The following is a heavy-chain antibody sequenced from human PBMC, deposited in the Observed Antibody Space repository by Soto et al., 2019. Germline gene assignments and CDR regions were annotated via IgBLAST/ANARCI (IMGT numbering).Heavy chain of an antibody. CDR3: AKSPGSGWAYYYYGMDV. D-gene: IGHD6-19*01. Sequence: GGSLRLSCAASGFTFSSYAMSWVRQAPGKGLEWVSAISGSVSSTYYADSVKGRFTISRDNSRNTLYLQMNSLSAEDTAVYYCAKSPGSGWAYYYYGMDVWGQGTTVTVSS. CDR1: GFTFSSYA. J-gene: IGHJ6*02. V-gene: IGHV3-23*01. CDR2: ISGSVSST.